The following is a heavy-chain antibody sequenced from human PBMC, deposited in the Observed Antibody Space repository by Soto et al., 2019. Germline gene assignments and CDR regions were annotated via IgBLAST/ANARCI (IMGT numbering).Heavy chain of an antibody. CDR2: IAHDASEI. V-gene: IGHV3-30*18. J-gene: IGHJ4*02. CDR3: AKDKGRTAIDY. Sequence: QVKLVESGGGVVQPGSSLRLSCAASGLTFSRAGMHWVRQAPGKGLDRVSFIAHDASEIEYADSVQGRFTISSDNSKNTVYLQMNSLRADGTAVYYCAKDKGRTAIDYWGEGILVTVSS. CDR1: GLTFSRAG.